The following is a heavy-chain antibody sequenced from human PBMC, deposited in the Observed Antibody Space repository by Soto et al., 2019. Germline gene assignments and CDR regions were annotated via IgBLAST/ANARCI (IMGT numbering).Heavy chain of an antibody. CDR2: IIDSGGST. J-gene: IGHJ6*02. V-gene: IGHV3-23*01. D-gene: IGHD3-3*01. CDR1: GFTFSSCA. Sequence: GGSLRLSCAASGFTFSSCAMGWVRQAPGKGLEWVSDIIDSGGSTYYADSVKGRFTISRDNSKSTLYLQMSSLRGREPITIFGVVIFSDYYYYGMDVWGQGTTVTVSS. CDR3: VVIFSDYYYYGMDV.